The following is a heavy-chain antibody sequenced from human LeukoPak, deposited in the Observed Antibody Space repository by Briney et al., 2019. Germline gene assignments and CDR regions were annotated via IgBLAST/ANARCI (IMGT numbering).Heavy chain of an antibody. D-gene: IGHD2-15*01. CDR2: INPSDGST. Sequence: ASVKVSCKPSGYTFTKYFIHWVRQAPGQGLEWMGMINPSDGSTDYAQKFQGRVTMTRDTSTTTVYMEMNSLRSEDTAIYYCARDGGCSSGGYCQRNYFDYWGQGTLVTVSS. CDR3: ARDGGCSSGGYCQRNYFDY. J-gene: IGHJ4*02. CDR1: GYTFTKYF. V-gene: IGHV1-46*01.